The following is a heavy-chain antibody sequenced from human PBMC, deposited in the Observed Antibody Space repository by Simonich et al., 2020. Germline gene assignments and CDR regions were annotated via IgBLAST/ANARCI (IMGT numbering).Heavy chain of an antibody. Sequence: QVQLVQSGAEVKKPGASVKVSCKASGYTFTGYYMQWVRQAPGQGLEWMRWINPNSGDTNYAQKFQGRVTMTRDTSISTAYMGLSRLRSDDTAVYYCARVPPTSGSYYYYYYYMDVWGKGTTVTVSS. CDR3: ARVPPTSGSYYYYYYYMDV. V-gene: IGHV1-2*02. D-gene: IGHD1-26*01. CDR2: INPNSGDT. J-gene: IGHJ6*03. CDR1: GYTFTGYY.